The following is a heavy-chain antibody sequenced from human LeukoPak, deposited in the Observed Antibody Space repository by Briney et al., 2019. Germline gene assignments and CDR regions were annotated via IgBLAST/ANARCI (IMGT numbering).Heavy chain of an antibody. CDR3: ARGPPLLVGEQLVRYFDY. CDR1: GASISSYY. J-gene: IGHJ4*02. V-gene: IGHV4-59*01. D-gene: IGHD6-13*01. CDR2: IYYSGST. Sequence: SETLSLTCTVAGASISSYYWSWIRQPPGKGLEWNGYIYYSGSTNYNPSLKSRVTISVDTSKNKLSLKLSSVTAADTAVYYCARGPPLLVGEQLVRYFDYWGQGTLVTVSS.